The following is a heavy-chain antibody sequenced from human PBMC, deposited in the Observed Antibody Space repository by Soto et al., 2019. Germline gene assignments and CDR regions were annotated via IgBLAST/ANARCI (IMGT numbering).Heavy chain of an antibody. J-gene: IGHJ6*02. CDR1: GDSVSRNSAA. V-gene: IGHV6-1*01. D-gene: IGHD6-6*01. CDR3: ARGSSIAGLYYGMDV. CDR2: TYYRSKWYN. Sequence: SQTLSLTCAISGDSVSRNSAAWNWIRQSPSRGLEWLGRTYYRSKWYNDYAVSVKSRITINPDTSKNQFSLKLSSVTAADTAVYYCARGSSIAGLYYGMDVWGQGTTVTVSS.